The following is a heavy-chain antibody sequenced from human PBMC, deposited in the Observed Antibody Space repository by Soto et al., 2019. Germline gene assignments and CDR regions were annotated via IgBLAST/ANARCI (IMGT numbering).Heavy chain of an antibody. CDR2: ILNDGSNR. CDR3: ARDDEYSGNGMDV. D-gene: IGHD3-10*01. CDR1: GFTFSNYG. Sequence: QVQLVESGGGVVQPGRPLRLSCAASGFTFSNYGMHWVRQAPGKGLGWVAVILNDGSNRYHADSVKDRFTISRDNSKNMLYLQMNSLRAEDTAVYYCARDDEYSGNGMDVWGQGTTVTVS. J-gene: IGHJ6*02. V-gene: IGHV3-33*01.